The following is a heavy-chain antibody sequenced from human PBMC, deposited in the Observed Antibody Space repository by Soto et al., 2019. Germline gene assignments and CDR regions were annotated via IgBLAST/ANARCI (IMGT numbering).Heavy chain of an antibody. V-gene: IGHV3-74*01. J-gene: IGHJ4*02. CDR2: IDHDGPT. CDR3: VRDSHVDY. CDR1: GFTFSNYW. Sequence: EVQLVESGGGLVQPGGSLRLSCAGSGFTFSNYWMHWVRQAPGKGLEWVSRIDHDGPTDYADSVRGRFTTSRDNAENTLYLQMNSLRPEDTAVYYCVRDSHVDYWGQGTLVTVSS.